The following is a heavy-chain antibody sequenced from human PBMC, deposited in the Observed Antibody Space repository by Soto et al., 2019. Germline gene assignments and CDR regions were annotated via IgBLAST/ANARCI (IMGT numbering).Heavy chain of an antibody. CDR1: GGSISSGGYY. CDR2: IYYSGRT. J-gene: IGHJ5*02. V-gene: IGHV4-31*03. Sequence: QVQLQESGPGLVKPSQTLSLTCTVSGGSISSGGYYWSWIRQHPGKGPEWIGYIYYSGRTYYNPSPXMXXTMSVDTSKNQFALKLSSMTAADTAVYYCARSVDPWGQGTLVTVSS. CDR3: ARSVDP.